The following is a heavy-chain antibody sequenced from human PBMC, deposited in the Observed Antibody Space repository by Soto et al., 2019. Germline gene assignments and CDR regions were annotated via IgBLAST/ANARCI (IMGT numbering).Heavy chain of an antibody. J-gene: IGHJ5*02. CDR2: IYYSGST. V-gene: IGHV4-31*03. Sequence: QVQLQESGPGLVKPSQTLSLTCTVSGGSISSGGYYWSWIRQHPGKGLEWIGYIYYSGSTYYNPSLKSRVTISVDTSKNQFSLKLSSVTAADTAVYYCARVSQRVAAAGIIDWFDPWGQGTLVTVSS. CDR3: ARVSQRVAAAGIIDWFDP. D-gene: IGHD6-13*01. CDR1: GGSISSGGYY.